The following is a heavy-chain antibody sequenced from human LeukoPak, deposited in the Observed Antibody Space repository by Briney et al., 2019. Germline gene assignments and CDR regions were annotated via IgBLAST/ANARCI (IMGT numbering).Heavy chain of an antibody. D-gene: IGHD3-10*01. CDR3: ARDPWRFGELSIDY. J-gene: IGHJ4*02. Sequence: ASVTVSFKASGYTFTSYAMHWVRQAPGQRLEWMGWINAGNGNTKYSQKFQGRVTITRDTSASTAYMELSSLRSEDTAVYYCARDPWRFGELSIDYWGQGTLVTVSS. CDR2: INAGNGNT. V-gene: IGHV1-3*01. CDR1: GYTFTSYA.